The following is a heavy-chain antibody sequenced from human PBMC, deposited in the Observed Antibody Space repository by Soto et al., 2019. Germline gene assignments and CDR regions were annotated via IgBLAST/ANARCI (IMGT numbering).Heavy chain of an antibody. CDR2: ISYDGSNK. V-gene: IGHV3-30*18. D-gene: IGHD5-18*01. J-gene: IGHJ4*02. CDR3: AKDLRGYSYGLVDY. CDR1: GFTFSSYG. Sequence: PGGSLRLSCAASGFTFSSYGMHWVRQAPGKGLEWVAVISYDGSNKYYADSVKGRFTISRDNSKNTLYLQMNSLRAEDTAVYYCAKDLRGYSYGLVDYWGQGTLVTVSS.